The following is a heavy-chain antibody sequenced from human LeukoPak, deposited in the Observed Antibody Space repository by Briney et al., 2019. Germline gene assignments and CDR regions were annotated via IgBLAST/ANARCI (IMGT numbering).Heavy chain of an antibody. J-gene: IGHJ4*02. CDR2: INPNSGGT. CDR1: GYTFTGYY. Sequence: ASVKVSCKASGYTFTGYYMHWVRQAPGQGLEWMGWINPNSGGTNYAQKFQGRVTMTRDTSISTAYMELSRLRSDDTAVYYCARRRTAMAKHKRYFDYWGQGTLVTVSS. D-gene: IGHD5-18*01. CDR3: ARRRTAMAKHKRYFDY. V-gene: IGHV1-2*02.